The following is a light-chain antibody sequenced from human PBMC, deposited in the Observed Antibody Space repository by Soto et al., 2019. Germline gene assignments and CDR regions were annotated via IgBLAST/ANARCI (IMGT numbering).Light chain of an antibody. CDR2: AAS. Sequence: DIQMTQSPSSLSASVGDRVTIICRASQSISSYLNWYQQKPGKAPKLLIYAASSLQSGVPSRFSGSGSGTEFTLTISSLQPDDFATYYCQQYNTVTFGQGTRLEIK. V-gene: IGKV1-39*01. CDR1: QSISSY. J-gene: IGKJ5*01. CDR3: QQYNTVT.